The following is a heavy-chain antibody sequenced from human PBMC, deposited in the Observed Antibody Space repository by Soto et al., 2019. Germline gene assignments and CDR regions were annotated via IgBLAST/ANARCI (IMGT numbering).Heavy chain of an antibody. V-gene: IGHV4-34*01. CDR3: ARGQLVWYGDLTPYYRDMDV. CDR2: ISHDGGT. D-gene: IGHD3-10*01. CDR1: GGSFDDFY. J-gene: IGHJ6*02. Sequence: SETLSLTCAFYGGSFDDFYWSWVRQSPGKGLKWIGEISHDGGTNYSPSLASRISISADTSKSQFSLHLKSVTAADTGLYYCARGQLVWYGDLTPYYRDMDVWGQGTTVTVSS.